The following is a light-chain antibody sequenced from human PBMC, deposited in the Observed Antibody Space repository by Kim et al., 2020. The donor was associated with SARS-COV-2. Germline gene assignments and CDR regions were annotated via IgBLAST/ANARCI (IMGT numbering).Light chain of an antibody. Sequence: EVVMTQSPATLSVSPGERATLSCRASQSVSTDSAWYQQKSGQAPRLLIYGASTRATGIPARFSGSGSGTEFTLTISGLQSEDLAVYYCQKYKNWPPITFGQGTRLEIK. CDR3: QKYKNWPPIT. CDR1: QSVSTD. CDR2: GAS. J-gene: IGKJ5*01. V-gene: IGKV3D-15*01.